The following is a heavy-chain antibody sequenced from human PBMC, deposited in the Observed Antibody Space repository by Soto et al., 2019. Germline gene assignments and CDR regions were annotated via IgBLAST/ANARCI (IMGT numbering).Heavy chain of an antibody. V-gene: IGHV4-59*01. D-gene: IGHD5-12*01. Sequence: PSETLSLTCTVSGGSISSYYWSWIRQPPGKGLEWIGYIYYSGSTNYNPSLKSRVTISVDTSKNQFSLKLSSVTAADTAVYYCARVIPGGLATTTRWFDPWGQGTLVTVSS. CDR3: ARVIPGGLATTTRWFDP. CDR2: IYYSGST. J-gene: IGHJ5*02. CDR1: GGSISSYY.